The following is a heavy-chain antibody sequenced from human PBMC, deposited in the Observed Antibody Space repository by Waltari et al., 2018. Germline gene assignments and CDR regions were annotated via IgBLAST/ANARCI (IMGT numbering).Heavy chain of an antibody. V-gene: IGHV3-23*01. J-gene: IGHJ6*02. CDR1: GFTFSNYA. Sequence: EVQLLESGGGLVQPGGSLRLSCTASGFTFSNYAMTWVRQAPGKGLAWVSSMSLSGSSIYYTDSVKGRFTISRDNSKNTLYLQMNSLRAEDTAIYYCAKEWESDYYYYGVDVWGQGTTVTVSS. CDR3: AKEWESDYYYYGVDV. D-gene: IGHD1-26*01. CDR2: MSLSGSSI.